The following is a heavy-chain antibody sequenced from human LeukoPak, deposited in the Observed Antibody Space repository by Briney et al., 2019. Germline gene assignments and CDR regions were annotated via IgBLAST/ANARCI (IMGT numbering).Heavy chain of an antibody. V-gene: IGHV1-2*06. Sequence: GASVKVSCKASGYTFTGYFMNWVRQAPGQGLEWMGRINPNNGGTNYAQNFQVRATMTRDTSISTAYMELSSLRSEDTAVYYCARVGDGLNDAFDIWGQGTMVTVSS. CDR3: ARVGDGLNDAFDI. D-gene: IGHD5-24*01. J-gene: IGHJ3*02. CDR1: GYTFTGYF. CDR2: INPNNGGT.